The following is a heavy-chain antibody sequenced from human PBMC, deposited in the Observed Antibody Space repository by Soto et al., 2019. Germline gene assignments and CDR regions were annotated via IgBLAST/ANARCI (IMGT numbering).Heavy chain of an antibody. CDR3: ARNTDWYLDY. Sequence: PXESMGHSCAASGFTFSNYGMHGVRQAPGKGLEWVAIIWYDGSNMYYADSVKGRFTISRDNSKNTLFLQMNSLRAEDTAVYYCARNTDWYLDYWGQGTLVTVSS. D-gene: IGHD3-9*01. V-gene: IGHV3-33*01. CDR2: IWYDGSNM. J-gene: IGHJ4*02. CDR1: GFTFSNYG.